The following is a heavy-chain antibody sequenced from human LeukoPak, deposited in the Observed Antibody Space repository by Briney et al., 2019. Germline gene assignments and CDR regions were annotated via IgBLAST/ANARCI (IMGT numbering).Heavy chain of an antibody. CDR2: IYHSGST. V-gene: IGHV4-4*02. CDR1: GGSISSSNW. Sequence: TSETLSLTCAVSGGSISSSNWWSWVRQPPGKGLEWIGEIYHSGSTNYNPSLKSRVTISVDTPKDQFSLKLSSVTAADTAVYYCARDSVYCSGGSCYARYYYYYYMDVWGKGNTVTVSS. CDR3: ARDSVYCSGGSCYARYYYYYYMDV. D-gene: IGHD2-15*01. J-gene: IGHJ6*03.